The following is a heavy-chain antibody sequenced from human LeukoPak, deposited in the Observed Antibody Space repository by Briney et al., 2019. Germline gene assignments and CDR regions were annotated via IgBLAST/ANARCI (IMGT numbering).Heavy chain of an antibody. CDR3: AVFGLYYYYMDV. V-gene: IGHV1-69*13. CDR1: GGTFSSYA. D-gene: IGHD3-16*01. CDR2: IIPIFGTA. J-gene: IGHJ6*03. Sequence: SVKVSCKASGGTFSSYAISWVRQAPGQGPEWMGGIIPIFGTANYAQKFQGRVTITADESTSTASMELSSLRSEDTAVYYCAVFGLYYYYMDVWGKGTTVTVSS.